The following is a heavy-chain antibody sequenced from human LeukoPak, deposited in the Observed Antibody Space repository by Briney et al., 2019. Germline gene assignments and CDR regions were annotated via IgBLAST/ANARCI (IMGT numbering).Heavy chain of an antibody. CDR2: ISYDGSNK. J-gene: IGHJ6*02. V-gene: IGHV3-30*04. D-gene: IGHD3-3*01. CDR1: GFTFSSYA. CDR3: ARDYEDYDFWSGYYSAYYYYGMDV. Sequence: PGRSLRLSCAASGFTFSSYAMHWVRQAPGKGLEWVAVISYDGSNKYYADSVKGRFTISRDNSKNTLYLQMNSLRAEDTAVYYCARDYEDYDFWSGYYSAYYYYGMDVWGQGTTVTVSS.